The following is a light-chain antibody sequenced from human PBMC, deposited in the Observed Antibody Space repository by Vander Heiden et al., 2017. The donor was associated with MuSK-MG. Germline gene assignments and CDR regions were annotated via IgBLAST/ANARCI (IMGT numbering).Light chain of an antibody. J-gene: IGKJ2*01. V-gene: IGKV1-39*01. CDR1: QSISKY. CDR3: HQSDSIPYT. Sequence: DMQMTQSPSSLSASVGDRVTITCRPSQSISKYLRWYQQKPGKAPKLLIYAASSLQCRVPSRFSGSGSATDFTLTISRLQPADFATSYCHQSDSIPYTFGQGTQLEIK. CDR2: AAS.